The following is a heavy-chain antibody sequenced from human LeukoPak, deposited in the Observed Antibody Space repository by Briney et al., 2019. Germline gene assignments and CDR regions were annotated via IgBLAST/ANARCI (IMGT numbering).Heavy chain of an antibody. CDR1: GNTLTELS. J-gene: IGHJ6*02. CDR2: VDPRDGET. V-gene: IGHV1-24*01. Sequence: ASVKVTCKVSGNTLTELSMHWVRQAPGKGLEWMGGVDPRDGETFYARKFQGRVTMTEDTSTDTAYMEVSGLRSEDTAIYYCATFIPRPNEYGDYLYYYYGMDVWGQGTTVTVSS. D-gene: IGHD4-17*01. CDR3: ATFIPRPNEYGDYLYYYYGMDV.